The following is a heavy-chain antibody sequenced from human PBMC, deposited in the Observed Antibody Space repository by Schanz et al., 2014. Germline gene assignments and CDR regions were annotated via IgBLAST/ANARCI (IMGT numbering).Heavy chain of an antibody. D-gene: IGHD4-17*01. CDR1: GGSISSGAYS. CDR3: ARDRGMTTSDYYYGMDV. J-gene: IGHJ6*02. Sequence: QVQLQESGPRLVKPSQTLSLTCTVSGGSISSGAYSWSWIRQPPGKRPEWIGYIYSSGSTYYNPSLKSGVSRSIDTSKNQFSLKLSSVTAADTAVYYCARDRGMTTSDYYYGMDVWGQGTTVTVSS. V-gene: IGHV4-30-4*07. CDR2: IYSSGST.